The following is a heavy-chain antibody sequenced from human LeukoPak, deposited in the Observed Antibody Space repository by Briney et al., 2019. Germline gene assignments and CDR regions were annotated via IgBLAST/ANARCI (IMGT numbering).Heavy chain of an antibody. Sequence: SETLSLTCTVSGGSIGSYYWGWIRQAPGKGLEWMGYIYYSGSAKYNPSLKSRVTISVDTSKNRFSLKLTSVNAADTAVYYCARGGDSSGYYYPVFDYWGQGTLVTVSS. J-gene: IGHJ4*02. V-gene: IGHV4-59*01. D-gene: IGHD3-22*01. CDR1: GGSIGSYY. CDR3: ARGGDSSGYYYPVFDY. CDR2: IYYSGSA.